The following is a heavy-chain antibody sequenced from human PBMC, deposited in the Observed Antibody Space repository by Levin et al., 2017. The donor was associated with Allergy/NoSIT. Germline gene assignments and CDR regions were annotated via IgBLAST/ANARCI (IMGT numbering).Heavy chain of an antibody. CDR1: GFTFSSYG. J-gene: IGHJ3*02. CDR3: AKMVVVTAKWAFDI. D-gene: IGHD2-21*02. CDR2: ISYDGSNK. Sequence: QAGESLKISCAASGFTFSSYGMHWVRQAPGKGLEWVAVISYDGSNKYYADSVKGRFTISRDNSKNTLYLQMNSLRAEDTAVYYCAKMVVVTAKWAFDIWGQGTMVTVSS. V-gene: IGHV3-30*18.